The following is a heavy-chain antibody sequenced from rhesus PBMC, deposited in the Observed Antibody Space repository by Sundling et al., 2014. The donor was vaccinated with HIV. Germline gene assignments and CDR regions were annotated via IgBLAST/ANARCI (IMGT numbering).Heavy chain of an antibody. V-gene: IGHV4-147*01. CDR2: IHVNDGTT. CDR3: ARVDSSPYFNGLES. D-gene: IGHD2-27*01. J-gene: IGHJ6*01. CDR1: GVSISSYW. Sequence: QLQLQESGPGLVKPSETLSLTCTVSGVSISSYWWSWIRQPPGKGLEWIGHIHVNDGTTRYNPSLSSRVSISTDTSKNQFSLKLRSVTAADTAVYYCARVDSSPYFNGLESWGQGVVVTVSS.